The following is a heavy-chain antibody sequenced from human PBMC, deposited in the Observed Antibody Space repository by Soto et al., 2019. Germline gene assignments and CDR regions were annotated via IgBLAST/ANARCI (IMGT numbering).Heavy chain of an antibody. J-gene: IGHJ4*02. Sequence: AGGSLRLSCAASGFTFSSAWMNWVRQAPGKGLEWVGRIKSKTDGGTTDYAAPVKGRFTISRDDSKNTLYLQMNSLKTEDTAVYYCKPYAYLTGSLGYWGQGTLVTVSS. CDR3: KPYAYLTGSLGY. D-gene: IGHD3-9*01. CDR1: GFTFSSAW. V-gene: IGHV3-15*07. CDR2: IKSKTDGGTT.